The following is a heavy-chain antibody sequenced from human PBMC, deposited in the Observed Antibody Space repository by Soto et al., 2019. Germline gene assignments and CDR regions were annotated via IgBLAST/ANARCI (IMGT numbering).Heavy chain of an antibody. CDR3: AKRVDYSSSTHYLDY. J-gene: IGHJ4*02. CDR2: ISDGGGDT. D-gene: IGHD6-6*01. CDR1: GFTFNRYG. V-gene: IGHV3-23*01. Sequence: GSLRLSCAASGFTFNRYGMNWVRQAPGKGLEWVSSISDGGGDTYYADSVKGRFTISRDNSKNTLYLQMNSLRAEDTAVYYCAKRVDYSSSTHYLDYWGQGALVTVSS.